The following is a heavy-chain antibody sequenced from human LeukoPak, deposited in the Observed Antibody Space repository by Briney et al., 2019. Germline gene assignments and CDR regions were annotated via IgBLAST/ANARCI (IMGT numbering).Heavy chain of an antibody. V-gene: IGHV3-23*01. D-gene: IGHD5-12*01. J-gene: IGHJ4*02. CDR2: ITGSGSGT. CDR3: ARGPSGYHNT. CDR1: GFTFSSYA. Sequence: GGSLRLSCAASGFTFSSYAMSWVRQSPGKGLEWVSSITGSGSGTYYADSVKGRFTISRDNSKNTLYLQMNSLRAEDTAVYYCARGPSGYHNTGGQGTLVTVSS.